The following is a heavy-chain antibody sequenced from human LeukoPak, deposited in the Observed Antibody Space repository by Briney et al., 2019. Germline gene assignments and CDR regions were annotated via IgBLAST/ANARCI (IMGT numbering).Heavy chain of an antibody. CDR1: GGSISSSSYY. D-gene: IGHD2-2*01. V-gene: IGHV4-39*01. CDR3: ARQAAPRYCSGTICSV. CDR2: IYYSGNT. J-gene: IGHJ4*02. Sequence: SETLSLTCTVSGGSISSSSYYWGWIRQPPGKGLEWIGSIYYSGNTDYNPSLRSRVTISVDSSKNQFSLKLSSVTAVDTAVYYCARQAAPRYCSGTICSVWGQGTLVTVSS.